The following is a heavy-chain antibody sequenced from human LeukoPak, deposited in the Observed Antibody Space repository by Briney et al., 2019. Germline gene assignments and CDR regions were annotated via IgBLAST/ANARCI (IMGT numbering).Heavy chain of an antibody. CDR2: IIPIFGTA. V-gene: IGHV1-69*05. CDR1: GGTFSSYA. J-gene: IGHJ4*02. Sequence: SVKVSCKASGGTFSSYAISWVRRAPGQGLEWMGRIIPIFGTANYAQKFQGRVTITTDESTSTAYMELSSLRSEDTAVYYCAREDSSGYYPGYWGQGTLVTVSS. D-gene: IGHD3-22*01. CDR3: AREDSSGYYPGY.